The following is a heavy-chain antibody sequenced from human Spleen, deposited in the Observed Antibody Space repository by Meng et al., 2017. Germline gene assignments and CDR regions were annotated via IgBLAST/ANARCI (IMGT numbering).Heavy chain of an antibody. Sequence: SETLSLTCTVSGGSISSYYWSWIRQPAGKGLEWIGRIYTSGSTNYNPSLKSRVTMSVDTSKNQFSLKLSSVTAADTAVYYCANRYYYDSSGYYLYWGQGTLVTVSS. CDR2: IYTSGST. V-gene: IGHV4-4*07. CDR3: ANRYYYDSSGYYLY. J-gene: IGHJ4*02. CDR1: GGSISSYY. D-gene: IGHD3-22*01.